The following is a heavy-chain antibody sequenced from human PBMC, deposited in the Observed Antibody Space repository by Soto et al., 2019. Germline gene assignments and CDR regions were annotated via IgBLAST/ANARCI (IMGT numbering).Heavy chain of an antibody. Sequence: EVQLVESGGGLVQPGGSLRLSCAASGFTFSSYNMNWVRQAPGKGLEWVSYISSSSRTIYYADSVKGRFTISRDNAKNSLYLQMNSLRDEDTAVYYCARDPDTPTPPDAFDSWGQGTMVTVSS. CDR1: GFTFSSYN. V-gene: IGHV3-48*02. J-gene: IGHJ3*02. CDR3: ARDPDTPTPPDAFDS. D-gene: IGHD5-18*01. CDR2: ISSSSRTI.